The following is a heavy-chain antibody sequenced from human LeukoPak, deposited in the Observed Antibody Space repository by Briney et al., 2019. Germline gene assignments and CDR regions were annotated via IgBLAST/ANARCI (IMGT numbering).Heavy chain of an antibody. V-gene: IGHV4-31*03. Sequence: SETLSLTCTVSGGSISSGGYYWSWIRQHPGKGLEWIGYIYYSGSTYYNPSLKSRVTISVDTSKNQFSLKLSSVTAADTAVYCCAGGFVVLFDYWGQGTLVTVSS. CDR3: AGGFVVLFDY. J-gene: IGHJ4*02. D-gene: IGHD3-10*01. CDR2: IYYSGST. CDR1: GGSISSGGYY.